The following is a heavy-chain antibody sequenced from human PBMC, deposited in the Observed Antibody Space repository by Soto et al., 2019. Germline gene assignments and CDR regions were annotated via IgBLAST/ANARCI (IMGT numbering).Heavy chain of an antibody. Sequence: SETLSLTCTVSGGSISSYYWSWIRQPPGKGLEWIGYIYYSGSTNYNPSLKSRVTISVDTSKNQFSLKLSSVTAADTAVYYCARKVTKGAFDIWGQGTMVTVSS. CDR2: IYYSGST. CDR1: GGSISSYY. D-gene: IGHD4-17*01. CDR3: ARKVTKGAFDI. V-gene: IGHV4-59*08. J-gene: IGHJ3*02.